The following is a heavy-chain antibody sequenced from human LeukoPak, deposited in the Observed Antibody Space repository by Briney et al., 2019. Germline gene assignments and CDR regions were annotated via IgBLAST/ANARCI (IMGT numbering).Heavy chain of an antibody. V-gene: IGHV3-49*04. Sequence: GGSLRLSWTASGFTFGDYAMSWVRQAPGKGLGWVGFIRSKAYGGTTEYAASVKGRFTISRDDSKSIAYLQMNSLKTEDTAVYYCTRDLSYCSSTSCSWGAFDYWGQGTLVTVSS. D-gene: IGHD2-2*01. CDR2: IRSKAYGGTT. CDR1: GFTFGDYA. CDR3: TRDLSYCSSTSCSWGAFDY. J-gene: IGHJ4*02.